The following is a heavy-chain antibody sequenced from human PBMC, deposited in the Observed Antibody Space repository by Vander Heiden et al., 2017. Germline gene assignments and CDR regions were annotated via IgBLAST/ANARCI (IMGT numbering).Heavy chain of an antibody. CDR1: GFTFDSYG. J-gene: IGHJ4*02. D-gene: IGHD3-16*01. V-gene: IGHV3-33*06. Sequence: QVQLVESGGGVVQPGRSLRLSCAASGFTFDSYGMHWVRQAPGKGLEWVAVIWYDGSNENYANSVKGRFTISRDNSKNTLYLQMNSLRVEDTAVYYCANLEMGATHWGQGTLVTVSS. CDR3: ANLEMGATH. CDR2: IWYDGSNE.